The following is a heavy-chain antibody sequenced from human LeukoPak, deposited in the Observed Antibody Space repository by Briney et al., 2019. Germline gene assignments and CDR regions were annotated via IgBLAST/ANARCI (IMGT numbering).Heavy chain of an antibody. D-gene: IGHD1-14*01. Sequence: GGSLRVSCAAFGFAFTFSTSGMHWVRQAPRKGLEWVAFIQYDDSEKSYADSVKGRCTTSRDNSKNTLYLQMDSLRAEDTGVYYCARSNQADDYWGQGTLVTVSS. V-gene: IGHV3-33*05. J-gene: IGHJ4*02. CDR1: GFAFTFSTSG. CDR2: IQYDDSEK. CDR3: ARSNQADDY.